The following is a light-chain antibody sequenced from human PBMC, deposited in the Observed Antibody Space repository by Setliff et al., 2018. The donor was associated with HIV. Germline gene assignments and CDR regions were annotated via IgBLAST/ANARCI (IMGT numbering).Light chain of an antibody. CDR1: NSNIGSNT. CDR3: STWDDSLNAKG. CDR2: VND. V-gene: IGLV1-44*01. Sequence: QSVLTQPPSASGTPGQRVTISCSGSNSNIGSNTVDWYQQLPGTAPKLLIYVNDLRPSGVPGRFSGSKSGTSASLAISGLHSEDEADYYCSTWDDSLNAKGFGTGTKVTVL. J-gene: IGLJ1*01.